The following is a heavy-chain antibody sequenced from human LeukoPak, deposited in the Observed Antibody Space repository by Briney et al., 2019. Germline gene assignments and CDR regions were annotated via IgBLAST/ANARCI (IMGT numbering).Heavy chain of an antibody. D-gene: IGHD6-13*01. CDR2: IIPIFGTA. CDR1: GGTFSSYA. V-gene: IGHV1-69*01. J-gene: IGHJ6*03. CDR3: ARGGSSWGYYYYYMDV. Sequence: SVKVSCKASGGTFSSYAISWVRQAPGQGLEWMGGIIPIFGTANYAQKFQGRVTITADESTSTAYMELSSLRSEDTAVYYCARGGSSWGYYYYYMDVWGKGTTVTISS.